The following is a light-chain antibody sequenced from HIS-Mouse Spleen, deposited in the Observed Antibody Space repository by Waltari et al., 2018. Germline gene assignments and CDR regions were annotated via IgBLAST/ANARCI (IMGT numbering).Light chain of an antibody. V-gene: IGLV3-10*01. J-gene: IGLJ2*01. CDR2: EDS. Sequence: SYELTQPPSAPVSPGQTARITCSGDALPNNYAYWYQQKSGQAPVLVIYEDSKRPSGIPERFSGSSSGTMATLTISGAQVEDEADYYCYSTDSSGNHRVFGGGTKLTVL. CDR1: ALPNNY. CDR3: YSTDSSGNHRV.